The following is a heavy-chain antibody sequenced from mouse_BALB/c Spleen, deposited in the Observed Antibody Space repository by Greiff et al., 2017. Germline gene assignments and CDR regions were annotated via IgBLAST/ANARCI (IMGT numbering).Heavy chain of an antibody. D-gene: IGHD2-4*01. CDR3: ARSVITTPLFAY. Sequence: DVKLVESGPSLVKPSQTLSLTCSVTGDSITSGYWNWIRKFPGNKLEYMGYISYSGSTYYNPSLKSRISITRDTSKNQYYLQLNSVTTEDTATYYCARSVITTPLFAYWGQGTLVTVSA. J-gene: IGHJ3*01. CDR2: ISYSGST. CDR1: GDSITSGY. V-gene: IGHV3-8*02.